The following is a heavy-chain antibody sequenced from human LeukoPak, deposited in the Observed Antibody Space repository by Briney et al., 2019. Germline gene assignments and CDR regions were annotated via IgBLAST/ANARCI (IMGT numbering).Heavy chain of an antibody. Sequence: PSETLSLTCAVSGGSFSGYYWSWIRQPPGKGLEWMGEINHSGSTNYNPSLKSRVTISVDTSKNQFSLKLSSVTAADTAVYYCARTLGYCSSTSCYGPHWGQGTLVTVSS. D-gene: IGHD2-2*01. V-gene: IGHV4-34*01. CDR3: ARTLGYCSSTSCYGPH. CDR2: INHSGST. CDR1: GGSFSGYY. J-gene: IGHJ4*02.